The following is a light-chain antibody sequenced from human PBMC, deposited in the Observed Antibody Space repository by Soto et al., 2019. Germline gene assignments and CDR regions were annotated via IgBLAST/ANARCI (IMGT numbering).Light chain of an antibody. J-gene: IGKJ5*01. CDR2: GAS. Sequence: EIVLTQSPGTLSLSPWEIATLSCRASQSVSSSYLAWYQQKPGQAPRLLIYGASSRATGIPDRFSGSGSGTDFTLTISRLEPEDFAVYYCQQYGSPPITFGQGTRLEIK. V-gene: IGKV3-20*01. CDR3: QQYGSPPIT. CDR1: QSVSSSY.